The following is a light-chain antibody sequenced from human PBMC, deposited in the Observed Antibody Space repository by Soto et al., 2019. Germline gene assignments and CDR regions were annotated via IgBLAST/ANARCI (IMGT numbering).Light chain of an antibody. J-gene: IGKJ1*01. V-gene: IGKV3-11*01. CDR2: DAS. Sequence: EIVLTQSPDTLSLSPGERATLSCRASQSFSGHLAWYQQKPGQAPRLLIYDASKRATGIPARFSGSGFGTDYTLTISSLEPEDFPVYYCQQRSKWRTFGQGTKVEIK. CDR1: QSFSGH. CDR3: QQRSKWRT.